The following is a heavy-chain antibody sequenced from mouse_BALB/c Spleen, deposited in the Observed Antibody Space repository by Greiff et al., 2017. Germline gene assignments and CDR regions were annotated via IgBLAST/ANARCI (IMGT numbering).Heavy chain of an antibody. V-gene: IGHV1-7*01. Sequence: VQLQQSGAELAKPGASVKMSCKASGYTFTSYWMHWVKQRPGQGLEWIGYINPSTGYTEYNQKFKDKATLTADKSSSTAYMQLSSLTSEDSAVYYCAKYRYDEAMDYWGQGTSVTVSS. D-gene: IGHD2-14*01. CDR1: GYTFTSYW. J-gene: IGHJ4*01. CDR3: AKYRYDEAMDY. CDR2: INPSTGYT.